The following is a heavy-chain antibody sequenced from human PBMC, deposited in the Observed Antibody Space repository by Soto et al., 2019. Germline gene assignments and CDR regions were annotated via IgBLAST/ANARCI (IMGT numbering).Heavy chain of an antibody. CDR1: GYTFTGYY. CDR2: INPNSGGT. D-gene: IGHD3-16*02. Sequence: ASVKVSCKASGYTFTGYYMHWVRQAPGQGLEWMGWINPNSGGTNYAQKFQGWVTMTRDTSISTAYMELSRLRSDDTAVYYCARSGAGLLLGELSLPGAMDVWGQGTPVTVYS. CDR3: ARSGAGLLLGELSLPGAMDV. V-gene: IGHV1-2*04. J-gene: IGHJ6*02.